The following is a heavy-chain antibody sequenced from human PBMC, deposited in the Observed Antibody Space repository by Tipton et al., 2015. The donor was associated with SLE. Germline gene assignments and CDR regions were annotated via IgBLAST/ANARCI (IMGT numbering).Heavy chain of an antibody. CDR3: AREGYGGKNGDV. J-gene: IGHJ6*04. Sequence: TLSLTCTVSDDSISSGSYYWIWIRQPAGKGLEWIGYIYASGTTNYNPSFKSRVIISLDTSKTQFSLNLGSVTAADTAVYYCAREGYGGKNGDVWGKGTTVTVSS. CDR1: DDSISSGSYY. V-gene: IGHV4-61*09. D-gene: IGHD4-23*01. CDR2: IYASGTT.